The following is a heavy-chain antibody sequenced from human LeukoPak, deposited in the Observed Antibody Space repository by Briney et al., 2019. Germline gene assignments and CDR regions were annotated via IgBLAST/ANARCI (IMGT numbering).Heavy chain of an antibody. V-gene: IGHV3-11*06. CDR2: ISSIST. Sequence: PGGSLRLSCAASGFTFSDYYMNWIRQAPGKGLEWVSSISSISTYTAYADSLRGRFTISRDNSNNSLYLQMDSLRVEDTAVYYCARDSAPRSFDYWGQGTLVTVSS. CDR1: GFTFSDYY. J-gene: IGHJ4*02. CDR3: ARDSAPRSFDY. D-gene: IGHD3-10*01.